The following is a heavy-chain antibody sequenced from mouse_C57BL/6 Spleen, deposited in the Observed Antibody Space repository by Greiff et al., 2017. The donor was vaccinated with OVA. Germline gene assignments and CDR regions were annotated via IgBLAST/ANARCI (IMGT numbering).Heavy chain of an antibody. V-gene: IGHV3-6*01. CDR3: ARGEDYYGSSYYFDD. CDR1: GYSITSGYY. J-gene: IGHJ2*01. Sequence: EVKLVESGPGLVKPSQSLSLTCSVTGYSITSGYYWNWIRQFPGNKLEWMGYISYDGSNNYNPSLHNRISITRDTSENQSSLKLNSVTTGDTATYYGARGEDYYGSSYYFDDWGQGTTLTVSS. D-gene: IGHD1-1*01. CDR2: ISYDGSN.